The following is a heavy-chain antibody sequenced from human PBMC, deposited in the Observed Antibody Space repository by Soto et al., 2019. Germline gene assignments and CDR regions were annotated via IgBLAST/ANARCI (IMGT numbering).Heavy chain of an antibody. CDR2: IYYSGST. CDR3: ANGPYYDFWSGYYYLQDNWFDP. J-gene: IGHJ5*02. CDR1: GGSISSSSYY. Sequence: SETLSLTCTVSGGSISSSSYYWGWIRQPPGKGLEWIGSIYYSGSTYYNPSLKSRVTISVDTSKNQFSLKLSSVTAADTAVYYCANGPYYDFWSGYYYLQDNWFDPWGQGTLVTVS. D-gene: IGHD3-3*01. V-gene: IGHV4-39*01.